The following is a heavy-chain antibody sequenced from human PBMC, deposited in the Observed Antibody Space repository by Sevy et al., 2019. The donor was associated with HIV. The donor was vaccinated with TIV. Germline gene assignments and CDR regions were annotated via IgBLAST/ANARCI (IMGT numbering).Heavy chain of an antibody. Sequence: GGSLRLSCAASGFSFSDAWMSWVRQAPGKGLEWVGRIKSKSDGRKTDYAEPVKGRFTILRDDSNSTLYLEMNNLKTEDAAVYYCTTGPGQSEWLLLDDFDKWGQGTLVTVSS. CDR1: GFSFSDAW. V-gene: IGHV3-15*01. D-gene: IGHD3-22*01. CDR2: IKSKSDGRKT. CDR3: TTGPGQSEWLLLDDFDK. J-gene: IGHJ4*02.